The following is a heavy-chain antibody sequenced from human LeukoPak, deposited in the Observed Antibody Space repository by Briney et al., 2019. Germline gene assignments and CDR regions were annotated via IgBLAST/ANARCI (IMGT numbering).Heavy chain of an antibody. D-gene: IGHD6-6*01. Sequence: NPSETLSLTCAVSGGSFSGYYWTWIRQPPGKGLEWIGEINHSGNANYNPSLKSRVTISVDTSKNHFSLKLNSVTAADTAMYYCARSLYGSSPNPYYFDYWGQGTLVTVSS. CDR3: ARSLYGSSPNPYYFDY. V-gene: IGHV4-34*01. CDR2: INHSGNA. J-gene: IGHJ4*02. CDR1: GGSFSGYY.